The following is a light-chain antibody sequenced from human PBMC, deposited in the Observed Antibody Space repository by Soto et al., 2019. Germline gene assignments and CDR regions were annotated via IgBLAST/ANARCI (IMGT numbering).Light chain of an antibody. CDR1: QSVSNF. V-gene: IGKV3-11*01. CDR3: QQRSNWPPFT. J-gene: IGKJ3*01. Sequence: EVVLTQSPATLSLSPGERATLSCRASQSVSNFLAWYQQKPGQPPRLLLFDASNRATGIPARFSGSGSGTDFTLTISSLEPEDSAVYFCQQRSNWPPFTFGPGPKGNVK. CDR2: DAS.